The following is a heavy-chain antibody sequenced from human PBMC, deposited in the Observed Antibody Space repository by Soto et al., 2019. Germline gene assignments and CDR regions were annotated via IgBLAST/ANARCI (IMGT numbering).Heavy chain of an antibody. CDR3: ARESGYDYFHYGMDV. Sequence: GWSLRLSCASSVFTFISYGMHWVRQAPGKGLEWVAVIWYDGSNKYYADSVKGRFTISRDNSKNTLYLQMNSLRAEDTAVYYCARESGYDYFHYGMDVWGQGTTVTVSS. J-gene: IGHJ6*02. CDR2: IWYDGSNK. D-gene: IGHD5-12*01. CDR1: VFTFISYG. V-gene: IGHV3-33*01.